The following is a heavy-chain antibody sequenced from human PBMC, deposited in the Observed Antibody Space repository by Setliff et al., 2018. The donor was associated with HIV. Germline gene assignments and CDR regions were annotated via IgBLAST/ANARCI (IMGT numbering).Heavy chain of an antibody. J-gene: IGHJ3*02. CDR1: GYSISSGYY. Sequence: SETLSLTCAVSGYSISSGYYWGWIRQPPGKGLEWIGSIYHSGSTYYNPSLKSRVTISVDTSKNQFSLKLSSVTAADTAVYYCARHPSAAANDAFDIWGQGTMVTVS. V-gene: IGHV4-38-2*01. CDR3: ARHPSAAANDAFDI. CDR2: IYHSGST. D-gene: IGHD6-13*01.